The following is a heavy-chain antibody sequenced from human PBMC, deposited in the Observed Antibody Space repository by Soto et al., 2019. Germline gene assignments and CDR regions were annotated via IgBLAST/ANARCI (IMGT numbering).Heavy chain of an antibody. CDR2: ISGSGGST. V-gene: IGHV3-23*01. J-gene: IGHJ3*01. Sequence: PGGSLRLSCAASGFTFSSYAMSRVRQAPGKGLEWVSAISGSGGSTYYADSVKGRFTISRDNSKNTLYLQMNSLRAEDTAVYYCAKGNSAMVRGVTAAFDFWGQGTMVTVSS. CDR1: GFTFSSYA. CDR3: AKGNSAMVRGVTAAFDF. D-gene: IGHD3-10*01.